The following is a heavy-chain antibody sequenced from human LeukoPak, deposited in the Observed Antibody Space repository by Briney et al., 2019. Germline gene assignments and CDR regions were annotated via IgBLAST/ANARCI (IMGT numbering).Heavy chain of an antibody. CDR2: ISWNSGSI. CDR3: AKDMSSVAGTDFDY. V-gene: IGHV3-9*01. D-gene: IGHD6-19*01. Sequence: GGSLRLSCAASGFTFDDYAMHWVRQAPGKGLEWVSGISWNSGSIGYADSVKGRLAISRDNAKNSLYLQMNSLRAEDTALYYCAKDMSSVAGTDFDYWGQGTLVTVSS. CDR1: GFTFDDYA. J-gene: IGHJ4*02.